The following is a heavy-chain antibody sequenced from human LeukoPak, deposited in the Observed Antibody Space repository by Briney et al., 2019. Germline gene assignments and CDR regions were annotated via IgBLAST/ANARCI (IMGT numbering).Heavy chain of an antibody. CDR1: GFTFSSYA. Sequence: PGRSLRLSCAASGFTFSSYAMHWVRQAPGKGLEWVAVISYDGSNKYYADSVKGRFTISRDNSKNTLYQQMNSLRAEDTAVYYCARDGGPTYGSGSYPTDYWGQGTLVTVSS. D-gene: IGHD3-10*01. V-gene: IGHV3-30-3*01. CDR2: ISYDGSNK. CDR3: ARDGGPTYGSGSYPTDY. J-gene: IGHJ4*02.